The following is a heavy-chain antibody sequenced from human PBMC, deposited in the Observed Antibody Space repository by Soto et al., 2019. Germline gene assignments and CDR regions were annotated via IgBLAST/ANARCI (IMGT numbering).Heavy chain of an antibody. CDR1: GGTFSSYA. D-gene: IGHD6-6*01. V-gene: IGHV1-69*01. Sequence: QVQLVQSGAEVKKPGSSVKVSCKASGGTFSSYAISWVRQAPGQGLEWMGGIIPIFGTANYAQKFQGRVTITADESTSTAYMERSSLSSEYTAVYYCASLWGYKYSSASPPATSCGQGNLVTV. CDR3: ASLWGYKYSSASPPATS. CDR2: IIPIFGTA. J-gene: IGHJ4*02.